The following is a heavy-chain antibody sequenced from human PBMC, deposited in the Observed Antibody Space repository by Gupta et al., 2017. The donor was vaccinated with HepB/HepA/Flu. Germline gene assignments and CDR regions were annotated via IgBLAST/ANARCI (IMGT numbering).Heavy chain of an antibody. CDR3: ARDRVRLDY. CDR2: IWYDGSNK. CDR1: GFTFSSYG. Sequence: QVQLVESGGGVVQPGRSLRLSCEASGFTFSSYGMNWVRQAPGKGLEWVAAIWYDGSNKYYADSVKGRFTISRDNSKNTLFLLMNSLRAEDTALYFCARDRVRLDYWGQGTLVTVSS. V-gene: IGHV3-33*01. J-gene: IGHJ4*02.